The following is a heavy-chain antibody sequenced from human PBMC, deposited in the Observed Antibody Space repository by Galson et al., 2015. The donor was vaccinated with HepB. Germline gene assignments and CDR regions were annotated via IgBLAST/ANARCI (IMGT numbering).Heavy chain of an antibody. D-gene: IGHD5-18*01. CDR3: VRVAIDTTIFRGYWYFDL. Sequence: SLRLSCAASGLILSTYTFNWVRRAPGKDLEWVSYISSTGTTIYYADSVKGRFTISRDNAENSLSLQMSSLRDEDTAVYYCVRVAIDTTIFRGYWYFDLWGRGTLVTVSS. CDR1: GLILSTYT. V-gene: IGHV3-48*02. J-gene: IGHJ2*01. CDR2: ISSTGTTI.